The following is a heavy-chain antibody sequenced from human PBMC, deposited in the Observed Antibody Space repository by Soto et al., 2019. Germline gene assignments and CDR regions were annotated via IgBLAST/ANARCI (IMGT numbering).Heavy chain of an antibody. V-gene: IGHV3-48*02. J-gene: IGHJ4*02. D-gene: IGHD6-19*01. CDR2: ISSSSSTI. Sequence: EVQLVESGGGLVQPGGSLRLSCAASGFTFSSYSMNWVRQAPGKGLEWVPYISSSSSTIYYADSVKGRFTISRDNAKNSLYLQMNSLRDEDTAVYYCARVSLQWLDGDYWGQGTLVTVSS. CDR3: ARVSLQWLDGDY. CDR1: GFTFSSYS.